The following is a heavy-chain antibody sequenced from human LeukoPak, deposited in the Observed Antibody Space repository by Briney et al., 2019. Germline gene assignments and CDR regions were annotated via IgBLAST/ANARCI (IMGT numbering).Heavy chain of an antibody. Sequence: PSETLSLTCAVYGGSFSGYYWSWIRQPPGKGLEWIGEINHSGSTNYNPSLKSRVTISVDTSKNQFSLKLSSVTAADTAVYYCAGPIVGATDDAFDIWGQGTMVTVSS. CDR1: GGSFSGYY. J-gene: IGHJ3*02. CDR2: INHSGST. D-gene: IGHD1-26*01. CDR3: AGPIVGATDDAFDI. V-gene: IGHV4-34*01.